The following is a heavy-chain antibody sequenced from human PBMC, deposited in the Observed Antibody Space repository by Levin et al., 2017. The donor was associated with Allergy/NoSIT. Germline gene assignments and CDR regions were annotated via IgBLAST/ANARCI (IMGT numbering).Heavy chain of an antibody. CDR1: GGSIRSSSYY. Sequence: SETLSLTCTVSGGSIRSSSYYWVWIRQPPGKGLEWIGSIHYSGSTYYNPSLKSRVTIFVDTSKNKFSLHLRTVTAADTAVYCCARHWYNCFEPWGQGTLVIVSS. CDR3: ARHWYNCFEP. V-gene: IGHV4-39*01. CDR2: IHYSGST. J-gene: IGHJ5*02.